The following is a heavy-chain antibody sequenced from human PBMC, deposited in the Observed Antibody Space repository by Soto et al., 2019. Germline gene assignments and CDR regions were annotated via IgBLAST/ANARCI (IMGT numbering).Heavy chain of an antibody. Sequence: EVQLVESGGGLVQPGGSLRLSCAASGFTFSSYSMNWVRQAAGKGLEWVSYISSSSSTIYYADSVKGRFTISRDNAKNSVYLQMNSLRDEDTAVYYWVREYSSSSGRGMDVWGQGTTVTVSS. CDR1: GFTFSSYS. CDR2: ISSSSSTI. CDR3: VREYSSSSGRGMDV. D-gene: IGHD6-6*01. J-gene: IGHJ6*02. V-gene: IGHV3-48*02.